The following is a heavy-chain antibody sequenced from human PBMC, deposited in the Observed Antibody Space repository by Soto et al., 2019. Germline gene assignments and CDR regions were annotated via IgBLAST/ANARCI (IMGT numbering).Heavy chain of an antibody. V-gene: IGHV3-21*01. CDR2: ISSSSSYI. J-gene: IGHJ3*02. Sequence: GGSLRLSCAASGFTFSSYSMNWVRQAPGKGLEWVSSISSSSSYIYYADSVKGRFTISRDNAKNSLYLQMNSLRAEDTAVYYCARDQNTGGAFDIWGQGTMVTVSS. CDR1: GFTFSSYS. CDR3: ARDQNTGGAFDI. D-gene: IGHD4-17*01.